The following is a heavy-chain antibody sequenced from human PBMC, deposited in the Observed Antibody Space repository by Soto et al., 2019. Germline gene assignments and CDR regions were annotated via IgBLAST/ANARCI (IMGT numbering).Heavy chain of an antibody. CDR1: GFTFSTYG. J-gene: IGHJ4*02. D-gene: IGHD3-10*01. V-gene: IGHV3-30*18. Sequence: GGSLRLSCAASGFTFSTYGMHWVRQAPGKGLEWVSAISGGGSNKYYTDSVRGRFTISRDNSKNTLSLQMNSLRAEDTAVYYCAKILDVLLWFGQLDYWGQGSLVTVSS. CDR2: ISGGGSNK. CDR3: AKILDVLLWFGQLDY.